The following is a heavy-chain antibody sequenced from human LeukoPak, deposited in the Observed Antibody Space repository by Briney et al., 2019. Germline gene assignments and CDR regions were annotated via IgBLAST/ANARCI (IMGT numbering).Heavy chain of an antibody. J-gene: IGHJ6*03. V-gene: IGHV1-8*01. Sequence: ASVKVSCKASGYTFTSYDINWVRQATGQGLEWMGWMSPNSGNTGYAQKFQGRVTMTRNTSISTAYMELSSLRSEDTAVYYCARGVRGVIIGYCYYYMDVWGKGTTVTISS. CDR3: ARGVRGVIIGYCYYYMDV. D-gene: IGHD3-10*01. CDR1: GYTFTSYD. CDR2: MSPNSGNT.